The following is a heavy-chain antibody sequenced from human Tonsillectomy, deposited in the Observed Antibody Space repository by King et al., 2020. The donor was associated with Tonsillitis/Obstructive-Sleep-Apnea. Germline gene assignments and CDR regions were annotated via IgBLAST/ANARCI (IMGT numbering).Heavy chain of an antibody. D-gene: IGHD3-3*01. J-gene: IGHJ4*02. CDR3: AKDTHRAIFGVVTLDY. CDR1: AFTFDDYA. Sequence: QLVQSGGGLVKPGGSLRLSCAASAFTFDDYAMHWVRQAPGKGLEWVSLISGDGGSTYYADSVKGRFTISRDNSKNSLYLQMNSLTTEDTALYYCAKDTHRAIFGVVTLDYWGQGTLVTVSS. V-gene: IGHV3-43*02. CDR2: ISGDGGST.